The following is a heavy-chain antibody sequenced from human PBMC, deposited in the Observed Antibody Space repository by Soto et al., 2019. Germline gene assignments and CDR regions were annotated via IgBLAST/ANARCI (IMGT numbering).Heavy chain of an antibody. V-gene: IGHV1-18*01. Sequence: VQLVQSGAELKKPGASVKVSCKAPGYAFTSFGISWVRQSPGQGLEWIGSISAANGNTNFAEKLQRRVTMTTGTSASTAYIELRSLRSDDTAVYYCARCGGYCYEDYWGQGTLVTV. CDR2: ISAANGNT. CDR1: GYAFTSFG. J-gene: IGHJ4*02. CDR3: ARCGGYCYEDY. D-gene: IGHD2-21*02.